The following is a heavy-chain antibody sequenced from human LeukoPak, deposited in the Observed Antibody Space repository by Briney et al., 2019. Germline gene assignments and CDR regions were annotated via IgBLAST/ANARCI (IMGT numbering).Heavy chain of an antibody. CDR1: GFTLSRFA. Sequence: GGSLRLSCTASGFTLSRFAMHWVRQAPGKGLEWLGHMSDDGSEKHYVDSVRGRFTISRDPSKNTLYLEMTSLRTEDTAVYYCAREAVSGYYRTVDYWGQGTMVTVS. V-gene: IGHV3-30-3*01. CDR3: AREAVSGYYRTVDY. J-gene: IGHJ4*02. CDR2: MSDDGSEK. D-gene: IGHD2-15*01.